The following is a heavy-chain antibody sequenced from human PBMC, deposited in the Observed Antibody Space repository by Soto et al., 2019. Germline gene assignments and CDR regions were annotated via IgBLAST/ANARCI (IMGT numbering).Heavy chain of an antibody. J-gene: IGHJ3*02. CDR2: IIPIFGTA. V-gene: IGHV1-69*12. CDR3: ARDPVSGSYVGDAFDI. CDR1: GGTFSSYA. Sequence: QVQLVQSGAEVKKPGSSVKVSCKASGGTFSSYAISWVRQAPGQGLEWMGGIIPIFGTANYAQKFQGRVTITADESTSTAYMELSSLRSEDTAVYYCARDPVSGSYVGDAFDIWGQGTMVTVSS. D-gene: IGHD1-26*01.